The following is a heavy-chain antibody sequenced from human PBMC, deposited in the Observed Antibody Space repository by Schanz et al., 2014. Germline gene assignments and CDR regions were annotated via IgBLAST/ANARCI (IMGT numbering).Heavy chain of an antibody. CDR1: GYTLSKLS. CDR3: ATAEDASGSYGLPACGV. D-gene: IGHD3-10*01. Sequence: QVLLVQSGAEVKKPGASVKVSCKVSGYTLSKLSIHWVRQAPGKGLEWMGGLDLEDGEIVYAEQLKGRVTMTEDTSTDTAYMELSSLRSQDTAVYYCATAEDASGSYGLPACGVWGQGTTVIVSS. CDR2: LDLEDGEI. J-gene: IGHJ6*02. V-gene: IGHV1-24*01.